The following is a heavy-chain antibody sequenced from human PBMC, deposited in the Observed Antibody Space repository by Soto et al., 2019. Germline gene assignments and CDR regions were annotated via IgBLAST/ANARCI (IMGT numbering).Heavy chain of an antibody. J-gene: IGHJ3*02. V-gene: IGHV1-2*04. CDR3: ARVGSSPGQDAFDI. Sequence: GASVKVSCKASGYTFTGYYMHWVRQAPGQGLERMGWINPNSGGTNYAQKFQGWVTMTRDTSISTAYMELSRLRSDDTAVYYCARVGSSPGQDAFDIWGQGTMVTVSS. CDR2: INPNSGGT. CDR1: GYTFTGYY.